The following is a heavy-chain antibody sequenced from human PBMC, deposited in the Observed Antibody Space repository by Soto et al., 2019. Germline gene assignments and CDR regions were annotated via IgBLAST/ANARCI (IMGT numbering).Heavy chain of an antibody. V-gene: IGHV1-69*01. CDR3: ARVHCSGGSCYPRLGMDV. D-gene: IGHD2-15*01. CDR1: GGTFSSYA. Sequence: QVQLVQSGAEVKKPGSSVKVSCKASGGTFSSYAISWVRQAPGQGLEWMGGIIPIFGTANYAQKFQGRVTITADESTSTAYMELSSLRSEDTAVYYYARVHCSGGSCYPRLGMDVWGQGTTVTVSS. CDR2: IIPIFGTA. J-gene: IGHJ6*02.